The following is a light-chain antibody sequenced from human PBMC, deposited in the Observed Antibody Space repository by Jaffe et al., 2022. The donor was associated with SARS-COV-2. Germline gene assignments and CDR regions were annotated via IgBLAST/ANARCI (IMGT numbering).Light chain of an antibody. J-gene: IGKJ3*01. CDR3: QKYNNVPFT. CDR2: AAS. V-gene: IGKV1-27*01. CDR1: RDITRY. Sequence: DIQMTQSPSSLSASVGDRVTITCRASRDITRYLAWYQQKPGKSPRLLIYAASTLQSGVPSRFSGSGSGTDFTLTISSLQPEDVATYFCQKYNNVPFTFGPGTKVDIK.